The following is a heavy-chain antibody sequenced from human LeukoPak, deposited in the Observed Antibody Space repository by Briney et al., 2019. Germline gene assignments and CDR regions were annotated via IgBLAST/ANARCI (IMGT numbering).Heavy chain of an antibody. J-gene: IGHJ5*02. Sequence: SVKVSCKASGGTFSSYAISWVRQAPGQGLEWMGRIIPIFGTANYAQKFQGRVTITTDESTSTAYMELSSLRSEDTAVSYCARAGGDYDWFDPWGQGTLVTVSS. V-gene: IGHV1-69*05. CDR3: ARAGGDYDWFDP. CDR1: GGTFSSYA. D-gene: IGHD4-17*01. CDR2: IIPIFGTA.